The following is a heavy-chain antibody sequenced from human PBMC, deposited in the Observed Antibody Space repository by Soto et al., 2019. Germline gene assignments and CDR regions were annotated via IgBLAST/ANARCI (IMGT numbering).Heavy chain of an antibody. Sequence: PSETLSLTCAAYGGSFSGYYWSWIRQPPGKGLEWIGEINHSGSTNSNPSLKSRVTISVDTSNNQFSLKLSSVTAADTAVYYCARGPLLEYYHSSGYNTDLDYWGQGTLVTVSS. J-gene: IGHJ4*02. CDR2: INHSGST. CDR3: ARGPLLEYYHSSGYNTDLDY. CDR1: GGSFSGYY. D-gene: IGHD3-22*01. V-gene: IGHV4-34*01.